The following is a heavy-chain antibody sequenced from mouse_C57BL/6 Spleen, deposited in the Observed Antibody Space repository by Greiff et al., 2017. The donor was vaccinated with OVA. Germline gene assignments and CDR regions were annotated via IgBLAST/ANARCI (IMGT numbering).Heavy chain of an antibody. J-gene: IGHJ4*01. V-gene: IGHV5-12*01. CDR2: ISNGGGST. Sequence: DVQLVESGGGLVQPGGSLKLSCAASGFTFSDYYMYWVRQTPEKRLEWVAYISNGGGSTYYPDTVKGRFTISRDNAKNTLYLQMSRLKSEDTAMYYCASRPDVGYWGQGTSVTVSS. CDR3: ASRPDVGY. CDR1: GFTFSDYY.